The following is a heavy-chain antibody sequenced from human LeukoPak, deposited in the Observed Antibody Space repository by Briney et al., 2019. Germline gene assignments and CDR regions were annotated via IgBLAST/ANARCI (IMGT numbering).Heavy chain of an antibody. CDR2: ISGSGGST. V-gene: IGHV3-23*01. D-gene: IGHD2-8*01. J-gene: IGHJ4*02. CDR1: GFTFSSYS. Sequence: GSLRLSCAASGFTFSSYSVSWVRQAPGKGLEWVSSISGSGGSTYSADSVKGRFTISRDNPKNTLYLQMNSLGAEDTALYYCAKDRSCTNDICHGDFDYWGQGTLVTVSS. CDR3: AKDRSCTNDICHGDFDY.